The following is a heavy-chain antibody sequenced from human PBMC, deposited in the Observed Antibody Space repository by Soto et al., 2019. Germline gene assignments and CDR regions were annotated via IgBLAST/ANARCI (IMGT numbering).Heavy chain of an antibody. V-gene: IGHV1-69*13. CDR1: GGTFSRNT. CDR3: ARQFDSDTTGYYYAY. Sequence: ASVEVSCKASGGTFSRNTISWVRQAPGQGLEWMGGIMPIFGSANYAQKFQGRVTITADENTRTVYMELSRLRSEDTAVYYCARQFDSDTTGYYYAYWGQGTLVTVSS. D-gene: IGHD3-22*01. J-gene: IGHJ4*02. CDR2: IMPIFGSA.